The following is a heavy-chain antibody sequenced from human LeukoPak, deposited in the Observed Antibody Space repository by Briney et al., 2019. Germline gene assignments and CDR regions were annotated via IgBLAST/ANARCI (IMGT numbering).Heavy chain of an antibody. V-gene: IGHV4-4*07. CDR3: AGVFYGRLDY. D-gene: IGHD2/OR15-2a*01. J-gene: IGHJ4*02. CDR2: IYSSGST. Sequence: PSETLSLTCTVSGGSISSFHWSWIRQPAGKGLEWIGRIYSSGSTNYNPSLKSRVTMSADTSKNQFSLKVRSVTAADTAVYYCAGVFYGRLDYWGQGTLVTVSS. CDR1: GGSISSFH.